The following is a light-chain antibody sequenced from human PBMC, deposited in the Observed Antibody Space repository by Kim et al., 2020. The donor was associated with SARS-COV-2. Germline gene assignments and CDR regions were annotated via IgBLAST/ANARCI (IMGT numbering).Light chain of an antibody. J-gene: IGLJ3*02. CDR3: QSYDSNIGV. V-gene: IGLV6-57*01. CDR1: SGSIASNY. Sequence: GKTVTISRTRSSGSIASNYVQWYQQRPGSSPTTVIYEDNERPSGVPDRFSGSIDSSSNSASLTISGLKAEDEADYYCQSYDSNIGVFGGGTQLTVL. CDR2: EDN.